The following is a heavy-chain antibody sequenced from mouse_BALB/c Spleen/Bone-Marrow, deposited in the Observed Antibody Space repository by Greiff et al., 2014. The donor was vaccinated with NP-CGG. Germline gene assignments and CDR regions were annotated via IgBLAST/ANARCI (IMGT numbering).Heavy chain of an antibody. CDR3: ARDYYGSSYDY. CDR2: IYPGDGDT. CDR1: GYAFSSSW. V-gene: IGHV1-82*01. D-gene: IGHD1-1*01. J-gene: IGHJ2*01. Sequence: VQLQQSGPELVKPGASVKISCKASGYAFSSSWMNWVKQRPGQGLEWIGRIYPGDGDTNYNGKFKGKATLTADKSSSTAYMQLISLTSVDSAVYFCARDYYGSSYDYWGQGTTLTVSS.